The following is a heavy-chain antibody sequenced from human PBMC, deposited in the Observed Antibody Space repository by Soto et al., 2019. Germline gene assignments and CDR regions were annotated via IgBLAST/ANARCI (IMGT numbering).Heavy chain of an antibody. CDR3: ARDYGGNPYYNYGLDF. D-gene: IGHD2-15*01. V-gene: IGHV1-18*01. Sequence: QVQLLQSGAEVKKPGASVKVSCKASGYTFTSYGISWVRQAPGQGLEWMGWISAYNGNTNYAQKLQGRVTMTTDTXTXXAYMELRSLRSDDTAVYYCARDYGGNPYYNYGLDFWGQGTTVTVSS. CDR2: ISAYNGNT. J-gene: IGHJ6*02. CDR1: GYTFTSYG.